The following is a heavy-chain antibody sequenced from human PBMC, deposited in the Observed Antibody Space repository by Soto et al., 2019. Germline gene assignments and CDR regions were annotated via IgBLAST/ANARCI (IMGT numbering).Heavy chain of an antibody. CDR3: ARQADYNILTGYFSYFGY. J-gene: IGHJ4*02. CDR1: GYSFTDYW. Sequence: GSLKISCKSSGYSFTDYWIGWGRQMPGKGLEWMGIIYPGDSDARYSPSFQGQVNISVDTSINTAFLRWNSLTASDTAIYYCARQADYNILTGYFSYFGYAGQGSLVTVSS. CDR2: IYPGDSDA. V-gene: IGHV5-51*01. D-gene: IGHD3-9*01.